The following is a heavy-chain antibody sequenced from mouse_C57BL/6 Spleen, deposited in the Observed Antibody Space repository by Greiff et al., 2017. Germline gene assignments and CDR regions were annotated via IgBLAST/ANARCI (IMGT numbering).Heavy chain of an antibody. CDR1: GYTFTSYG. CDR3: ARSEDYGSSSPFDY. D-gene: IGHD1-1*01. V-gene: IGHV1-81*01. Sequence: QVQLQQSGAELARPGASVKLSCKASGYTFTSYGISWVKQRTGQGLEWIGEIYPRSGNTYYNEKFKGKATLTADKSSSTAYMELRSLTSEDSAVYFCARSEDYGSSSPFDYWGQGTTLTVSS. J-gene: IGHJ2*01. CDR2: IYPRSGNT.